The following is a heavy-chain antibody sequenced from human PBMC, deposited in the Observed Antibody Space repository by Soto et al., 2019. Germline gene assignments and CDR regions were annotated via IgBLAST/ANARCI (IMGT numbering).Heavy chain of an antibody. CDR2: INHSGSS. CDR1: CGSFIGFY. V-gene: IGHV4-34*01. Sequence: PSETLSLTCAFHCGSFIGFYWTWIRQPPGEGLEWIGEINHSGSSNYNPPLKSRVTMSLDTSRNQFSLSLNSVTAADTAVYYCARMAGPWYFDLWGRGTLVTVSS. J-gene: IGHJ2*01. CDR3: ARMAGPWYFDL.